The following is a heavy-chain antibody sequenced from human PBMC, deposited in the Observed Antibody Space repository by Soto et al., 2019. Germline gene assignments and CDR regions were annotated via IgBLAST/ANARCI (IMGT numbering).Heavy chain of an antibody. V-gene: IGHV4-31*01. CDR1: GGSISSGGYY. D-gene: IGHD1-26*01. CDR2: IYYSGST. J-gene: IGHJ4*02. Sequence: QVQLQESGPGLVKPSQTLSLTCTVSGGSISSGGYYWSWIRQHPGKGLEWIGYIYYSGSTYYHPSLKRLVTLSVDTSKNQFSLKLRSVTAADTAVYYCARGSGMYFYYWGQGTLVTVSS. CDR3: ARGSGMYFYY.